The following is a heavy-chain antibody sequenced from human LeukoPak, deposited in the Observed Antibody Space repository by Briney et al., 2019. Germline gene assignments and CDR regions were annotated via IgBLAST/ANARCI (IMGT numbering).Heavy chain of an antibody. J-gene: IGHJ6*03. CDR2: INPNSGGT. Sequence: ASVKVSCKASGYTFTGYYMHWVRQAPGQGLEWMGRINPNSGGTNYAQKFQGRVTMTRDTSISTAYMELSRLRSDDTAVYYCARDGCSNYQWVKSYYYYYYYMDVWGKGTTVTVSS. V-gene: IGHV1-2*06. D-gene: IGHD4-11*01. CDR1: GYTFTGYY. CDR3: ARDGCSNYQWVKSYYYYYYYMDV.